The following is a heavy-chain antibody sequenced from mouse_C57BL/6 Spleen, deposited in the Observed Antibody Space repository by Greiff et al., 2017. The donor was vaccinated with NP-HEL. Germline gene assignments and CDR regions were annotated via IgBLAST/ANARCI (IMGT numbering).Heavy chain of an antibody. CDR3: ARHWSEGYAMDD. J-gene: IGHJ4*01. Sequence: VQLQQSGPGLVAPSQRLSIPCTVSGFSLTSYGVHWVRQPPGQGLEWLVVIWSDGSTTYNSALKSSMSISKDNSKSQDFLKMNSLQTDDTAMYYCARHWSEGYAMDDWGQGTSVTGAS. CDR1: GFSLTSYG. V-gene: IGHV2-6-1*01. CDR2: IWSDGST.